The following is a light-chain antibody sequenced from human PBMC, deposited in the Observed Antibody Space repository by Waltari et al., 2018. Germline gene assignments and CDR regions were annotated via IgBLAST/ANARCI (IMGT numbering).Light chain of an antibody. CDR3: QQSYKTPYT. CDR2: AAS. J-gene: IGKJ2*01. CDR1: QSITLY. V-gene: IGKV1-39*01. Sequence: DIQMTQSPSSLSASVGDKVTITCRASQSITLYVDWYQQKPGKAPKLLIYAASTLQTGVPSRVRCSGSGTEFTVTISSVQSEDFATYYCQQSYKTPYTFGQGTKLEI.